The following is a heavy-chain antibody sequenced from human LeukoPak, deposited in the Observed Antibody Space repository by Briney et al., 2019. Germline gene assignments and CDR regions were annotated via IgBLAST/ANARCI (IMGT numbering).Heavy chain of an antibody. Sequence: GGSLRLSCAASGFTFSSYAMSWVRQAPGEGLEWVSAISGSGGSTYYADSVKGRFTISRDNSKSTIYLQMNSLRGDDTAVYYCARSRGFGEILPFDYWGQGTLVTVSS. J-gene: IGHJ4*02. D-gene: IGHD3-10*01. CDR2: ISGSGGST. CDR3: ARSRGFGEILPFDY. CDR1: GFTFSSYA. V-gene: IGHV3-23*01.